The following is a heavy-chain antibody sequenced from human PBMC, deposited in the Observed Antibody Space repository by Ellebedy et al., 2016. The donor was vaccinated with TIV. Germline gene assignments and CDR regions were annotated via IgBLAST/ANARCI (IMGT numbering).Heavy chain of an antibody. CDR3: ITSADCSSTSCYTGIDY. J-gene: IGHJ4*02. V-gene: IGHV3-15*01. D-gene: IGHD2-2*02. CDR2: IKSKTDGGTT. CDR1: GFTFSNAW. Sequence: GESLKISXAASGFTFSNAWMSWVRQAPGKGLEWVGRIKSKTDGGTTDYAAPVKGRFTISRDDSKNTLYLQMNSLKTEDTAVYYCITSADCSSTSCYTGIDYWGQGTLVTVSS.